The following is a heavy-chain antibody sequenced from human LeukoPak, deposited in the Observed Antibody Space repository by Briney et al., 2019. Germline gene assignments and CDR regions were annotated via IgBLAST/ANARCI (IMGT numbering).Heavy chain of an antibody. CDR1: GGSINTYY. D-gene: IGHD3-22*01. Sequence: PSETLSLTCTVSGGSINTYYWSWIRQPPGKGLEWIGYIFYSGTTNYNPSLKSRVTISVDTSKNQFSLKLSSVTAADTAEYYCVRRVAGSGYRDYWGQGTLVTVSS. V-gene: IGHV4-59*08. CDR3: VRRVAGSGYRDY. J-gene: IGHJ4*02. CDR2: IFYSGTT.